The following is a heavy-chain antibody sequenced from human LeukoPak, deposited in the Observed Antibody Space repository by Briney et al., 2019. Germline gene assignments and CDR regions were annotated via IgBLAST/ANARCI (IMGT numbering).Heavy chain of an antibody. CDR2: ISSSGSTI. V-gene: IGHV3-48*03. CDR3: AELGITMIGGV. CDR1: GFTFSSYE. D-gene: IGHD3-10*02. J-gene: IGHJ6*04. Sequence: GGSLRLSCAASGFTFSSYEMNWVRQAPGKGLGWVSYISSSGSTIYYADSVKGRFTISRDNAKNSLYLQISSLRAEDTAVYYCAELGITMIGGVWGKGTTVTISS.